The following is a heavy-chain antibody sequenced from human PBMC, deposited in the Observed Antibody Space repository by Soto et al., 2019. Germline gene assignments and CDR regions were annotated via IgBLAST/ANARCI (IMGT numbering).Heavy chain of an antibody. J-gene: IGHJ5*02. CDR3: ARGVGSGSYYNQYNWFDP. CDR1: GYTFTYRY. V-gene: IGHV1-45*02. D-gene: IGHD3-10*01. Sequence: SVKVSCKASGYTFTYRYLHWVRQAPGQALEWMGWITPFNGNTNYAQKFQDRVTITRDRSMSTAYMELRSLRSDDTAVYYCARGVGSGSYYNQYNWFDPWGQGTLVTVSS. CDR2: ITPFNGNT.